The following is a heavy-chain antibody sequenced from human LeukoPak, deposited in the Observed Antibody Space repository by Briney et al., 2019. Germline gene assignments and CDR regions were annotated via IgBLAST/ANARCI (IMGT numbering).Heavy chain of an antibody. D-gene: IGHD3-22*01. Sequence: SETLSLTCTVSGGSISSSSYSWGWIRQPPGKGLEWIGSIYYSGSTYYNPSLKSRVTISVETSKIRFSLKLSSVPAADTAVYYCARRKRGGLLLIRVFDYWGQGTLVTVSS. CDR3: ARRKRGGLLLIRVFDY. CDR2: IYYSGST. CDR1: GGSISSSSYS. J-gene: IGHJ4*02. V-gene: IGHV4-39*01.